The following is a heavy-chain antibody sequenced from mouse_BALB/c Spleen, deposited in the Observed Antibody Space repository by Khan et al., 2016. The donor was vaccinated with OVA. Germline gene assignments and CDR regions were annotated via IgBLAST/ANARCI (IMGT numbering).Heavy chain of an antibody. Sequence: EVELVESGGDSVQPGGSLNLSCAASGFTFSSFTMSWVRQTPEKRLEWVAYISNGGDATYYPDTVEGRFTLTRDNAKNTLSLQMSSLKSEDTAIYYCARQDYRSWFAYWGQGTLVTVSA. J-gene: IGHJ3*01. CDR3: ARQDYRSWFAY. CDR2: ISNGGDAT. CDR1: GFTFSSFT. V-gene: IGHV5-12-2*01. D-gene: IGHD2-12*01.